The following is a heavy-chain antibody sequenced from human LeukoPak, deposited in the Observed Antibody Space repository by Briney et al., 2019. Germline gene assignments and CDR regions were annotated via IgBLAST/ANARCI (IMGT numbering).Heavy chain of an antibody. D-gene: IGHD6-6*01. CDR1: GFTFSSHA. CDR3: ALSGGYSSSSTAADAFDI. J-gene: IGHJ3*02. V-gene: IGHV3-23*01. Sequence: GGSLRLSCAASGFTFSSHAMSWVRQAPGKGLEWVSAISGSGGSTYYADSVKGRFTISRDNSKNTLYLQMNSLRAEDTAVYYCALSGGYSSSSTAADAFDIWGQGTMLTVSS. CDR2: ISGSGGST.